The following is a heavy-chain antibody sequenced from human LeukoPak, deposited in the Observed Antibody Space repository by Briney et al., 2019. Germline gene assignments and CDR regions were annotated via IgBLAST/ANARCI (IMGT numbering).Heavy chain of an antibody. CDR1: GFTFSTYW. D-gene: IGHD6-6*01. CDR3: AKVVSSIAARSYYMDV. CDR2: IKQDGSEK. V-gene: IGHV3-7*03. J-gene: IGHJ6*03. Sequence: HPGGSLRLSCAASGFTFSTYWMSWVRQAPGKGLEWVANIKQDGSEKYYVDSVKGRFTISRDNSKNTLYLQMNSLRAEDTAVYYCAKVVSSIAARSYYMDVWGKGTTVTVSS.